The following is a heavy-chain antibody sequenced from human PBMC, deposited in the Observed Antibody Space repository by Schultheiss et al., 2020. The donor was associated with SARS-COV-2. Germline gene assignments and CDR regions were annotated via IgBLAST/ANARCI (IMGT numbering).Heavy chain of an antibody. CDR1: GFTFSSYA. Sequence: GGSLRLSCAASGFTFSSYAMSWVRQAPGKGLEWVSAISGSGGSTYYADSVKGRFTISRDNSKNTLYLQMNSLRAEDTAVYYCARDSQRYCSGGSCYSGYWGQGTLVTVSS. CDR3: ARDSQRYCSGGSCYSGY. J-gene: IGHJ4*02. CDR2: ISGSGGST. V-gene: IGHV3-23*01. D-gene: IGHD2-15*01.